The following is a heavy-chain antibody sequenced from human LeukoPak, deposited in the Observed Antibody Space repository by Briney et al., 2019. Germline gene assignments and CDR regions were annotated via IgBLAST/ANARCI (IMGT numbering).Heavy chain of an antibody. J-gene: IGHJ4*02. Sequence: SETLSLTCAVYGGSFSGCYWSWIRQPPGKGLEWIGEINHSGSTNYNPSLKSRVTISVDTSKNQFSLKLSSVTAADTAVYYCARWSSSGWRRLDYWGQGTLVTVSS. CDR2: INHSGST. CDR3: ARWSSSGWRRLDY. D-gene: IGHD6-19*01. CDR1: GGSFSGCY. V-gene: IGHV4-34*01.